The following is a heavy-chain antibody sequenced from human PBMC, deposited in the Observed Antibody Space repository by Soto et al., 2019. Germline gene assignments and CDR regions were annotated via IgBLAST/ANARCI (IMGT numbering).Heavy chain of an antibody. Sequence: QLQLQESGPGLVKPLETLSLTCSVSGGSIRNSDYYWGWIRQPPGKGLEWVGTIYFSGDAYYNPSLKSRVTISVDTSKNQFSLRLTSVTAADTAVYYCARHKAWGFSDYWGQGTLVTVSS. CDR1: GGSIRNSDYY. D-gene: IGHD7-27*01. CDR3: ARHKAWGFSDY. CDR2: IYFSGDA. J-gene: IGHJ4*02. V-gene: IGHV4-39*01.